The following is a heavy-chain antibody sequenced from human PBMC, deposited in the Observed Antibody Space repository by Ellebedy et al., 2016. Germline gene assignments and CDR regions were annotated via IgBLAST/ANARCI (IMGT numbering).Heavy chain of an antibody. V-gene: IGHV4-59*01. J-gene: IGHJ5*02. D-gene: IGHD6-19*01. CDR3: ARDAILYSSGWYWFDP. CDR2: IYYSGST. CDR1: GGSISNYY. Sequence: SETLSLTXTVSGGSISNYYWSWIRQPPGKGLEWIGYIYYSGSTDYNPSLKSRVTISVDTSKNQFSLKLSSVTAADTAVYYCARDAILYSSGWYWFDPWGQGTLVTVSS.